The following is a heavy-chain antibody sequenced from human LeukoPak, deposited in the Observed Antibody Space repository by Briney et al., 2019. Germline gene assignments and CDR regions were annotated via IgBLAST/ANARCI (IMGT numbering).Heavy chain of an antibody. CDR3: AGATNAFDI. CDR2: IYYSGST. V-gene: IGHV4-59*01. D-gene: IGHD1/OR15-1a*01. CDR1: GGSISSYY. Sequence: SETLSLTCTVSGGSISSYYWSWIRQPPGKGLEWIGYIYYSGSTNYNPSLKSRVTISVDTSKNQFSLKLSSVTAADTAVYYCAGATNAFDIWGQGTMVTVSS. J-gene: IGHJ3*02.